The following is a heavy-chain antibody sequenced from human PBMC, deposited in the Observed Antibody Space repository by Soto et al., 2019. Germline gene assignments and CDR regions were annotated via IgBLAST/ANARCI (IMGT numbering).Heavy chain of an antibody. Sequence: QITLKESGPTLVKPTQTLTLTCTFSGFSLSTSGVGVGWIRQPPGKALEWLALIYWDDDKRYSTSLKSRLTITKDTSKNQVVPTMPNLAPVDTATYYCAHGGSNTRWFHTWGQGTLVTVSS. CDR3: AHGGSNTRWFHT. J-gene: IGHJ5*02. V-gene: IGHV2-5*02. D-gene: IGHD3-16*01. CDR1: GFSLSTSGVG. CDR2: IYWDDDK.